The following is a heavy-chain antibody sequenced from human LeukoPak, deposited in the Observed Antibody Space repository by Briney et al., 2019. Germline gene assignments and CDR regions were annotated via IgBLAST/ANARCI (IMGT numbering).Heavy chain of an antibody. CDR1: GFTVSSNY. J-gene: IGHJ3*02. V-gene: IGHV3-53*01. Sequence: GGSLRLSCAASGFTVSSNYMSWVRQAPGKGLEWVSVIYRSDGTYYADSVKGRFTISRDNSKNTLYLQMNSLRAEDTAVYYCAREALLLWFGELSIAEDAFDIWGQGTMVTVSS. D-gene: IGHD3-10*01. CDR3: AREALLLWFGELSIAEDAFDI. CDR2: IYRSDGT.